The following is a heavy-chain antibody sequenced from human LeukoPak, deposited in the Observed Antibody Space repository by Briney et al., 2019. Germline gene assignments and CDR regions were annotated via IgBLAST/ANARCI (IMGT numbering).Heavy chain of an antibody. CDR3: ASSGLLVRAFDI. CDR1: GFTFGSYG. D-gene: IGHD2-8*02. J-gene: IGHJ3*02. CDR2: IRYDGSNK. Sequence: SGGSLRLSCAASGFTFGSYGMHWVRQAPGKGLEWVAFIRYDGSNKYYADSVKGRFTISRDNSKNTLYLQMNSLRAEDTAVYYCASSGLLVRAFDIWGQGTMVTVSS. V-gene: IGHV3-30*02.